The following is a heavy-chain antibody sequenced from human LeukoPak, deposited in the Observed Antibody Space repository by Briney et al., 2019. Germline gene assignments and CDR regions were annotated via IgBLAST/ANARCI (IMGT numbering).Heavy chain of an antibody. CDR3: ARADFIDAGPYLIGP. D-gene: IGHD3-3*01. Sequence: ASVRVSCKTAGYSFTDYYIHWVRQAPGQGLEWMGWINTKSGRTSSARKFQGRVTMTRDPSITTVYMDMAWLTSDDTAIYFCARADFIDAGPYLIGPWGQGTLVTVSS. CDR1: GYSFTDYY. CDR2: INTKSGRT. J-gene: IGHJ5*02. V-gene: IGHV1-2*02.